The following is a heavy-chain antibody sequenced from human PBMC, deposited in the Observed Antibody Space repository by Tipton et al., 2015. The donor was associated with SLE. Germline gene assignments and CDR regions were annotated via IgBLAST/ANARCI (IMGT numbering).Heavy chain of an antibody. CDR2: MYNSGST. J-gene: IGHJ4*02. CDR1: GGSITTNY. D-gene: IGHD3/OR15-3a*01. Sequence: TLSLTCTVSGGSITTNYWSWIRQPAGKGLEWIGRMYNSGSTDYNPSLKSRVTMSVDTSKNQFSLKLASVTAADTAGYYCAGGQHQFGRVDYWGPGTLVTVS. V-gene: IGHV4-4*07. CDR3: AGGQHQFGRVDY.